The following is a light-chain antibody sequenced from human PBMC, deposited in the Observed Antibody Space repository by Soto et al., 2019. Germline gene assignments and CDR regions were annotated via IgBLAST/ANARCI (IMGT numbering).Light chain of an antibody. V-gene: IGLV1-40*01. CDR2: GNS. Sequence: QSVLTQPPSVSGAPGQRVTISCTGSSSNIGAGYGVHWYQQLPGTAPKLLIYGNSNRPSGVPDRFSGSKSGTSASLAITGLQAEDEADYYCQSYDSSLSGYYVFGTGTKAPS. J-gene: IGLJ1*01. CDR1: SSNIGAGYG. CDR3: QSYDSSLSGYYV.